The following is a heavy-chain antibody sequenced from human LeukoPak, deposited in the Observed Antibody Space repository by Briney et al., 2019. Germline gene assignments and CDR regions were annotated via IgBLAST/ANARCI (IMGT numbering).Heavy chain of an antibody. Sequence: GGSLRLSCAASGFTFSSYKMNWVRQAPGKGLEWVSYISSSGSTIYYADSVKGRFTISRDNAKNSLYLQMNSLRAEDTAVYYCAELGITMIGGVWGKGTTVTISS. CDR2: ISSSGSTI. CDR3: AELGITMIGGV. J-gene: IGHJ6*04. CDR1: GFTFSSYK. V-gene: IGHV3-48*03. D-gene: IGHD3-10*02.